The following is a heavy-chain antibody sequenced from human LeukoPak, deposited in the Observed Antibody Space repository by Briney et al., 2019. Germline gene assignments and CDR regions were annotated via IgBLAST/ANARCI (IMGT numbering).Heavy chain of an antibody. V-gene: IGHV1-24*01. D-gene: IGHD3-10*01. CDR2: FDSEDGKT. CDR1: GYSLTELS. Sequence: GASVKVSCKVSGYSLTELSMHWVRQSPGKGLEWMGGFDSEDGKTKAAQSFLDRVSLTEDTSLATAYMELRSLTSEDTAVYYCVTGSSERDYYDSGTYYLGDSWGQGTVVTVSS. J-gene: IGHJ4*02. CDR3: VTGSSERDYYDSGTYYLGDS.